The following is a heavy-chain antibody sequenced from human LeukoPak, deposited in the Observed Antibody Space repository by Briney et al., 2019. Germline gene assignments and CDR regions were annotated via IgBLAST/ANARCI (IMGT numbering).Heavy chain of an antibody. CDR2: ISAGGSNT. CDR1: GFTFSSYG. D-gene: IGHD2/OR15-2a*01. CDR3: ARPLGGTFLRDAFDI. V-gene: IGHV3-23*01. Sequence: GGSLRLSCAASGFTFSSYGMSWGRQAPGKGLEWVSGISAGGSNTYYADSVMGRFTISRDNSKNSLYLQMNSLRAEDTAVYYCARPLGGTFLRDAFDIWGQGTMVTVSS. J-gene: IGHJ3*02.